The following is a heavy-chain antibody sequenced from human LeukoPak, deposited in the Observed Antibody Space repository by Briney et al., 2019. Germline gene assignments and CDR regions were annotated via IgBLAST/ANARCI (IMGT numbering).Heavy chain of an antibody. CDR2: ISSSSSYI. CDR3: ARVEESASFDP. V-gene: IGHV3-21*01. Sequence: GGSLRLSCAASGFTFSSYIMNWVRQAPGKGLEWVSSISSSSSYIYYADSVKGRFTISRDNAKNSLYLQMSSLRAEDTAVYYCARVEESASFDPWGQGTLVTVSS. D-gene: IGHD3-3*01. J-gene: IGHJ5*02. CDR1: GFTFSSYI.